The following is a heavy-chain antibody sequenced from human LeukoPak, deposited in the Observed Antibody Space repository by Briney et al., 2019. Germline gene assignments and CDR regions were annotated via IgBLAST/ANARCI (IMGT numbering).Heavy chain of an antibody. V-gene: IGHV3-30*02. Sequence: GGSLRLSCAASGFTFSSDGMHWVRQAPGKGLGWVAFIRYDGSNKYYADSVKGRFTISRDNSKNTLYLQMNSLRAEDTAVYYCAKDRLSFGEFSNWFDPWGQGTLVTVSS. CDR1: GFTFSSDG. CDR3: AKDRLSFGEFSNWFDP. J-gene: IGHJ5*02. D-gene: IGHD3-10*01. CDR2: IRYDGSNK.